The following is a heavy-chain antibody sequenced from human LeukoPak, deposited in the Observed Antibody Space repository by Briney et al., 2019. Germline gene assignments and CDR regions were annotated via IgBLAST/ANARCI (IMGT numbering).Heavy chain of an antibody. V-gene: IGHV1-18*04. CDR3: ARPRYCSSTGCHSYFDP. CDR2: ISSYNGDT. Sequence: ASVKVSCKASGYTFSSYGITWVRQPPGQGPEWMGWISSYNGDTKYAQKFQGRVTMTTDTSTSTAYMELRSLTSDDTAMYYCARPRYCSSTGCHSYFDPWGQGTLVTVSS. CDR1: GYTFSSYG. D-gene: IGHD2-2*01. J-gene: IGHJ5*02.